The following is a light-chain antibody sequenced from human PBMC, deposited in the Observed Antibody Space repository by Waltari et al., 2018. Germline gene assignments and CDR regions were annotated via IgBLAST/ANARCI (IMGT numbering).Light chain of an antibody. CDR1: QSSSIW. J-gene: IGKJ1*01. Sequence: DIQMTQSPSTLSASVGDTVTITCRASQSSSIWLAWYQQKPGKAPKLLIYKASSLESGVPSRFSGSGSGTEFTLTISSLQPDDFATYYCQQYNNYLGTFGQGTKVDFK. V-gene: IGKV1-5*03. CDR2: KAS. CDR3: QQYNNYLGT.